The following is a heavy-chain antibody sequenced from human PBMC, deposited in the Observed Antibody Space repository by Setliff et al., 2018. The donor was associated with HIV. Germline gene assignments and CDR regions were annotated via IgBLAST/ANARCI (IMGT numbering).Heavy chain of an antibody. Sequence: PSETLSLTCTVSGGSIRNEDYSWSWIRQPAGKGLEWIGRIYTNGNTNYNPSLKSRVTMSVDTSKNQFSLNLNSVTAADTAVYYCARTLSTMVKTDGYYDYYYMDVWGKGTTVTVSS. V-gene: IGHV4-4*07. CDR3: ARTLSTMVKTDGYYDYYYMDV. D-gene: IGHD3-10*01. CDR2: IYTNGNT. CDR1: GGSIRNEDYS. J-gene: IGHJ6*03.